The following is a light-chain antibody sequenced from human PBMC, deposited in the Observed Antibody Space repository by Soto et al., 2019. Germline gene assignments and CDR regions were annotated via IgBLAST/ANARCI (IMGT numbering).Light chain of an antibody. J-gene: IGLJ3*02. CDR1: SGDVGGYNY. Sequence: QSALTQPRSVSGSPGQSVTISCTGTSGDVGGYNYVSWYQQHPGKAPKLMIYDVSRRPSGVPDRFSGSKSGNTASLTVSGLQAEDEADYYCSSYAGSNNLVFGGGTKLTVL. CDR2: DVS. V-gene: IGLV2-11*01. CDR3: SSYAGSNNLV.